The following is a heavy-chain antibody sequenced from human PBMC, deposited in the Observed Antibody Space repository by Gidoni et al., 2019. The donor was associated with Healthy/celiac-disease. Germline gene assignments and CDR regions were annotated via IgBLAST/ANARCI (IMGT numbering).Heavy chain of an antibody. CDR3: ARGTYYYDSSGYYYVDY. Sequence: QVQLQESGPGLVKPSETLSLTCTVSGGSISSSYWSWIRQPPGKGLEWIGYIYYSGSTNYNPSLKSRVTISVDTSKNQFSLKLSSVTAADTAVYYCARGTYYYDSSGYYYVDYWGQGTLVTVSS. J-gene: IGHJ4*02. CDR2: IYYSGST. CDR1: GGSISSSY. D-gene: IGHD3-22*01. V-gene: IGHV4-59*01.